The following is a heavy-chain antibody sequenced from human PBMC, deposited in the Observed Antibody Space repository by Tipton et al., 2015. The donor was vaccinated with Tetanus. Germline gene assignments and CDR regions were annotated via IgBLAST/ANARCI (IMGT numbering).Heavy chain of an antibody. Sequence: LRLSCTVSGGSISSYYWSWIRQPAGKGLEWIGRIYTSGSTNYNPSLKSRFTMSADTSKNQFSLKLSSVTAADTAVYYCARVRDDYYYGMDVWGQGTTVTVSS. CDR2: IYTSGST. J-gene: IGHJ6*02. CDR1: GGSISSYY. V-gene: IGHV4-4*07. CDR3: ARVRDDYYYGMDV.